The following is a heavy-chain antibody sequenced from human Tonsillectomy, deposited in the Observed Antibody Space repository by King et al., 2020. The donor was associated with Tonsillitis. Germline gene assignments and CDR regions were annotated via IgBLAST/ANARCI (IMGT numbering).Heavy chain of an antibody. V-gene: IGHV3-30*03. Sequence: VQLVESGGGVVQPGGSLRLSCTVSGFNFINYGIQWVRQAPGKGLEWVAVIPHDGSESHYAESVKGRFIVSRDNSESTTYLHLNSLRVEDTAVYYCARTVTYAAGSGTPYCDWSMDVWGRGNPVTVSS. CDR3: ARTVTYAAGSGTPYCDWSMDV. CDR2: IPHDGSES. J-gene: IGHJ6*02. D-gene: IGHD3-10*01. CDR1: GFNFINYG.